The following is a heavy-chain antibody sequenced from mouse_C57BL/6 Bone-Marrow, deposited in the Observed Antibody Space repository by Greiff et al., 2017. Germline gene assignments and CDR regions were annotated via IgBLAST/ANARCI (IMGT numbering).Heavy chain of an antibody. CDR1: GYTFTTYP. CDR2: FHPYNDDT. J-gene: IGHJ3*01. Sequence: QVQLQQSGAELVKPGASVKMSCKASGYTFTTYPIEWMKQNHGKSLEWIGNFHPYNDDTKYNEKFKGKATLTGEKSSSTVYLEFSRLTSDDSAVYYCARVKRLRRGAWFAYWGQGTLVTVSA. D-gene: IGHD2-4*01. CDR3: ARVKRLRRGAWFAY. V-gene: IGHV1-47*01.